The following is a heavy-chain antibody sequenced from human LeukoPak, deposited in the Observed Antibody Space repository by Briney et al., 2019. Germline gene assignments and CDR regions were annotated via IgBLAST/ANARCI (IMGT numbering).Heavy chain of an antibody. CDR2: ISSSSSYI. V-gene: IGHV3-21*01. CDR1: GFTFSSYA. J-gene: IGHJ4*02. Sequence: GGSLRLSCAASGFTFSSYAMSWVRQAPGKGLEWVSSISSSSSYIYYADSVKGRFTISRDNAKNSLYLQMNSLRAEDTAVYYCARAYCSSTSCPPGYWGQGTLVTVSS. D-gene: IGHD2-2*01. CDR3: ARAYCSSTSCPPGY.